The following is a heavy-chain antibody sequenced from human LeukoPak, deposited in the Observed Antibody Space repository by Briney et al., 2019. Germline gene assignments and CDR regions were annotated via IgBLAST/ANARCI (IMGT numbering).Heavy chain of an antibody. V-gene: IGHV3-7*03. J-gene: IGHJ4*02. CDR1: GFTFSSYW. Sequence: GGSLRLSCAASGFTFSSYWMSWVRQAPGKGLEWVANIKKDGSKIYYADSVKGRVTISRDNAKTSLYLQMNSLRAEDTAVYYCAKLELEYDSSGYYYVSYFDYWGKGTLVTVSS. D-gene: IGHD3-22*01. CDR3: AKLELEYDSSGYYYVSYFDY. CDR2: IKKDGSKI.